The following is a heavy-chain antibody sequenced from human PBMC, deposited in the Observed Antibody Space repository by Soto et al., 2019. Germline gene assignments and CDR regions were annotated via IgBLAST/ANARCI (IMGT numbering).Heavy chain of an antibody. D-gene: IGHD3-16*01. CDR3: AKERLGAYGMDV. Sequence: EVQLLESGGGLVQPGGSLRLSCAASGFTFSSYAMSWVRQAPGKGLEWVSDISGSGGSTYYADSVKGRFTISRDNSKNTLYLQMNSLRAEDTDVYDCAKERLGAYGMDVWGHGTTVTVSS. CDR1: GFTFSSYA. CDR2: ISGSGGST. J-gene: IGHJ6*02. V-gene: IGHV3-23*01.